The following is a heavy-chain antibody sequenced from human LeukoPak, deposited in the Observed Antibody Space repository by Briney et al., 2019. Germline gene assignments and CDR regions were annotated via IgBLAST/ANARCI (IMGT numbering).Heavy chain of an antibody. Sequence: VASVKVSCKASGGTFSSYAISWVRQAPGQGLEWMGGIIPIFGTANYAQKFQGRVTITADESTSTAYMELSSLRSEDTAVYYGARDSSGPPFDPWGQGTLVTVSS. CDR2: IIPIFGTA. CDR1: GGTFSSYA. V-gene: IGHV1-69*01. J-gene: IGHJ5*02. CDR3: ARDSSGPPFDP. D-gene: IGHD3-22*01.